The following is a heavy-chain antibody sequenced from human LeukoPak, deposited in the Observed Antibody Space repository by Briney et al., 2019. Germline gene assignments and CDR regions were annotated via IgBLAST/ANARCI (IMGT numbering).Heavy chain of an antibody. CDR1: GFTFSSYW. D-gene: IGHD2-2*01. CDR2: IKQDGSEK. Sequence: GGSLRLSCAASGFTFSSYWMSWVRQAPGKGLEWVANIKQDGSEKYYVDSVKGRFTISRDNAKNSLCLQMNSLRAEDTAVYYCARGHYCSSTSCYGDDAFDIWGQGTMVTVSS. CDR3: ARGHYCSSTSCYGDDAFDI. V-gene: IGHV3-7*01. J-gene: IGHJ3*02.